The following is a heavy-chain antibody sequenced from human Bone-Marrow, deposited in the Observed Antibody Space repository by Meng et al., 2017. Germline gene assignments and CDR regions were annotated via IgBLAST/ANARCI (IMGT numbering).Heavy chain of an antibody. CDR1: GFTFRNYG. V-gene: IGHV3-21*01. CDR3: ARDRETPGHYAIDY. CDR2: ISDVSSYT. J-gene: IGHJ4*02. Sequence: GGSLRLSCAASGFTFRNYGMNWVRQAPGKGLEWVSSISDVSSYTYYADSVKGRFTISRDNARNSLSLQMNSLRAEDTAVYYCARDRETPGHYAIDYWGQGTLVTVSS. D-gene: IGHD4-17*01.